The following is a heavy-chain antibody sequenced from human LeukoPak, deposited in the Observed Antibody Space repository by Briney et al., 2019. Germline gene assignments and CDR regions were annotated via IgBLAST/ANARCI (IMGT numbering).Heavy chain of an antibody. J-gene: IGHJ4*02. CDR2: FDPEDGET. CDR1: GYTLTELS. V-gene: IGHV1-24*01. Sequence: AASVKVSCKVSGYTLTELSMHWVRQAPGKGLEWMGGFDPEDGETIYAQKFQGRVTMTEDTSTDTAYMELSSLRSEDTAVYYCATPPSHCGGDCYSSGLGFFYWGQGTLVTVSS. D-gene: IGHD2-21*02. CDR3: ATPPSHCGGDCYSSGLGFFY.